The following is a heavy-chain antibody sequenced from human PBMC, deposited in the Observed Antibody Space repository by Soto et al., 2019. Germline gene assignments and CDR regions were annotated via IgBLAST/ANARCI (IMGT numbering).Heavy chain of an antibody. V-gene: IGHV3-23*01. Sequence: EVQLLESGGGLVQPGGSLRLSCAASGFTFSSYAMSWVRQAPGKGLEWVSAISGSGGSTYYADSVKGRFTISRDNSKYTLYLQMNSMRDEDTAVYYCATRLSSSWYNYWGQGTLVTVSS. CDR1: GFTFSSYA. D-gene: IGHD6-13*01. CDR2: ISGSGGST. CDR3: ATRLSSSWYNY. J-gene: IGHJ4*02.